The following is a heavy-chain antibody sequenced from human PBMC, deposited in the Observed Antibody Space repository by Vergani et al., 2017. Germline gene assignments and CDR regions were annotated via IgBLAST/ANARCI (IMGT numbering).Heavy chain of an antibody. CDR3: AKYLRDSTDGLPDS. Sequence: QVQLVESAGGVVQPGGSLRLSCAASGFTFSNFGMHWIREATGKGLEWLTYIGKDGINTRYRDAVKGRFTVSRDNSKDILYMQMDSLRSEDTALYYFAKYLRDSTDGLPDSWGPGTLVIVSS. CDR2: IGKDGINT. CDR1: GFTFSNFG. J-gene: IGHJ4*02. V-gene: IGHV3-30*02. D-gene: IGHD2-21*02.